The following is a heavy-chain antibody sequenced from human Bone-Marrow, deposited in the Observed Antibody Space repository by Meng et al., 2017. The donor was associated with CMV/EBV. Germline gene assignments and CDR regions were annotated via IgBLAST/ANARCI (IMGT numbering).Heavy chain of an antibody. CDR3: ATSRLRAGADRETDF. CDR2: ISSSGSTI. CDR1: GFTFSDYY. Sequence: GESLKISCAASGFTFSDYYMGWIRQAPGKGLEWVSYISSSGSTIYYADSVKGRFTISRDNAKNSLYLQMNSLRPEDTAVYYCATSRLRAGADRETDFCGQGALVTASS. D-gene: IGHD4/OR15-4a*01. V-gene: IGHV3-11*04. J-gene: IGHJ4*02.